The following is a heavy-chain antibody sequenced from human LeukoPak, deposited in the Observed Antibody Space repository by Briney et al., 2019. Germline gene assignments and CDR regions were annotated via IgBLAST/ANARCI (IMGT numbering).Heavy chain of an antibody. CDR1: GGSTSSSSYY. CDR3: ARQSYFGRASMDV. CDR2: IYYSGST. Sequence: PETLSLTCTVSGGSTSSSSYYWGLIRQPPGKGLEWLGSIYYSGSTYYNPSLKTRATISVDTSKNQFTLTLTSVTAAATAVLCCARQSYFGRASMDVWGQGTTVSVSS. V-gene: IGHV4-39*01. D-gene: IGHD3-10*01. J-gene: IGHJ6*02.